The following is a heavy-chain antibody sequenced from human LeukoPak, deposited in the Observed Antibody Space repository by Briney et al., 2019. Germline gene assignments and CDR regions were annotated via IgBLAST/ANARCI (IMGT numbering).Heavy chain of an antibody. CDR2: IRYDGSYK. V-gene: IGHV3-30*02. CDR1: GFTFSSYA. CDR3: AKDDAWLRFGE. D-gene: IGHD3-10*01. Sequence: PGGSLRLSCAASGFTFSSYAIYWVRQAPGKGLEWVASIRYDGSYKYYADSVKGRFIISRDNSKNTLYLEVISLTAEDTAVYYCAKDDAWLRFGEWSQGTLVTVSS. J-gene: IGHJ4*02.